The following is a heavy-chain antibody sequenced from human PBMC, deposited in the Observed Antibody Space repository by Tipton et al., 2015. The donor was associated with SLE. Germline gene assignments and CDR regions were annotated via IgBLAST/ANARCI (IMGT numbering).Heavy chain of an antibody. CDR2: IDHSGST. CDR3: ARGGECTNGVCYLNYFDP. V-gene: IGHV4-34*01. CDR1: GGSFSGFY. D-gene: IGHD2-8*01. J-gene: IGHJ5*02. Sequence: TLSLTCAVYGGSFSGFYWNWIRQPPGKGLEWIGEIDHSGSTNCNPSLKSRLSISVDRSKNQFSLRLRSVTAADTAVYYCARGGECTNGVCYLNYFDPWGQGTLVTVSS.